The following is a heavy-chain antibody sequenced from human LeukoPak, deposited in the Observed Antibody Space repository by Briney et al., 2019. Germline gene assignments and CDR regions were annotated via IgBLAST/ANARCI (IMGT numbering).Heavy chain of an antibody. Sequence: GTSLRLSCAASGFGFSNYAMHWVRQAPGKGLEWVAVISYDGSNQYYADSVKGRFTISRDNSKNPLYLQMNTLRVEDTAVYYCAKDYRYSGSYEFDYWGQGTLVTVSS. V-gene: IGHV3-30*18. D-gene: IGHD1-26*01. J-gene: IGHJ4*02. CDR3: AKDYRYSGSYEFDY. CDR1: GFGFSNYA. CDR2: ISYDGSNQ.